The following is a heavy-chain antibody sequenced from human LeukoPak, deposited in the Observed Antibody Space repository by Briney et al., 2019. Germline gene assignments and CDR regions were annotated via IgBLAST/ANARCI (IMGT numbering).Heavy chain of an antibody. V-gene: IGHV4-4*07. CDR2: IYISGSA. CDR3: ARGRYMDV. Sequence: PSETLSLTCTVSEDSISSYYWDWLRQPAGKGLEWIGRIYISGSAYYNPSLKSRVTMSVDTSKNQFSLRLNSVTAADTAVYYCARGRYMDVWGKGTTVTVSS. J-gene: IGHJ6*03. CDR1: EDSISSYY.